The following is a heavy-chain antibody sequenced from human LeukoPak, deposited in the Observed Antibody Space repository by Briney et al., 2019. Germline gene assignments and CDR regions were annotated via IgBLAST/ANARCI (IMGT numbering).Heavy chain of an antibody. CDR3: ARKGELERRRSWDC. J-gene: IGHJ4*02. CDR2: IKQDGRER. D-gene: IGHD1-1*01. CDR1: GFTFSNYW. Sequence: GGSLRLSCAASGFTFSNYWMSWVRQTPGKGLEWVANIKQDGRERYYVDSVKGRFTISRDNAKNSLYLQMSSLRAEDTAVYYCARKGELERRRSWDCWGQGTLSPSPQ. V-gene: IGHV3-7*03.